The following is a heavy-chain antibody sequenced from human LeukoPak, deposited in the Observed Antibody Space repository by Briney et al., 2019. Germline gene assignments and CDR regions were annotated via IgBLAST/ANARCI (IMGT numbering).Heavy chain of an antibody. D-gene: IGHD1-26*01. CDR2: INHSGST. Sequence: SETLSLTCAVYGGSFSGYYWSWIRQPPGKGLEWIGEINHSGSTNYNPSLKSRVTISVDTSKNQFSLKLSSVTAADTAVYYCAVGEWFDPWGQGTLVTVSP. CDR1: GGSFSGYY. J-gene: IGHJ5*02. CDR3: AVGEWFDP. V-gene: IGHV4-34*01.